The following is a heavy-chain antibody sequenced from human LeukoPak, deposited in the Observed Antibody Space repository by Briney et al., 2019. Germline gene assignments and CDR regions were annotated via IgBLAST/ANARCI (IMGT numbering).Heavy chain of an antibody. J-gene: IGHJ4*02. D-gene: IGHD5-18*01. CDR2: IYSGSTT. CDR3: ARVDTVMAYYFDL. Sequence: GGSLRLSSAAAGFTVSTNCMTWVRQAHGKGLEWVSTIYSGSTTYYADSVVGRFTISRHNSRNTLYLQMNSLRAEDTAVYYCARVDTVMAYYFDLWGQGTLVTVSS. CDR1: GFTVSTNC. V-gene: IGHV3-53*04.